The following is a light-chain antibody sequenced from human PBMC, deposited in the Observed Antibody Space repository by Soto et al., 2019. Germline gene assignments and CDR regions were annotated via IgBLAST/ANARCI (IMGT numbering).Light chain of an antibody. Sequence: EIVLTQSPATLSLSPGERATLSCRASQSVSSYLAWYQQKPGQAPRLLIYDASNRATGIPARFSGSGSGTDFTLTISSLEPEDVAVYYCQQCSNWGTFGQGTKVEIK. CDR1: QSVSSY. CDR2: DAS. V-gene: IGKV3-11*01. CDR3: QQCSNWGT. J-gene: IGKJ1*01.